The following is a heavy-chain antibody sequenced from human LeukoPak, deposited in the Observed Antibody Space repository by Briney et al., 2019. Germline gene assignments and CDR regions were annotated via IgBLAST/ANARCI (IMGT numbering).Heavy chain of an antibody. CDR3: TTGLMIVVVTYSDY. J-gene: IGHJ4*02. D-gene: IGHD3-22*01. V-gene: IGHV3-15*01. CDR2: IKRKTDGGTT. CDR1: GFTFSNAW. Sequence: GGSLRLSCAASGFTFSNAWMSWVRQAPGKGLEWVGRIKRKTDGGTTDYAAPVKGRFTISRDDSKNTLYLQMNSLKTEDTAVYYCTTGLMIVVVTYSDYWGQGTLVTVSS.